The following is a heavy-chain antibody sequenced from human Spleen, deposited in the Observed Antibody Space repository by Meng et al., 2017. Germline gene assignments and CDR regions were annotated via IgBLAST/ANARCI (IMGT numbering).Heavy chain of an antibody. Sequence: SETLSLTCTVSGGSISSSSYYWGWIRQPPGKGLEWIGSIYYSGSTYYNPSLKSRVTISVDTSKNQFSLKLSSVTAADTAVYYCARDRGYSYGYFDYWGQGTLVTVSS. CDR2: IYYSGST. J-gene: IGHJ4*02. CDR1: GGSISSSSYY. V-gene: IGHV4-39*07. CDR3: ARDRGYSYGYFDY. D-gene: IGHD5-18*01.